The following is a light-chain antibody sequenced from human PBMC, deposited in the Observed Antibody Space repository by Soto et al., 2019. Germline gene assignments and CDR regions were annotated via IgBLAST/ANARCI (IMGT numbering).Light chain of an antibody. CDR3: QQHISWPLT. J-gene: IGKJ4*01. CDR1: QSVGDR. CDR2: GAS. V-gene: IGKV3-15*01. Sequence: EVVMTQSPATLSVSPGERATLSCRASQSVGDRLAWYQQKPGQPPRLLIYGASTRATGIPARFSGSGSETEFTLPINSLPSEDFAVYYCQQHISWPLTFGGGTKVEI.